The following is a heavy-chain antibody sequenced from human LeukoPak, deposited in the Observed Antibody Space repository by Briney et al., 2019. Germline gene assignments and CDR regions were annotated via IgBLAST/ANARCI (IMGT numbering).Heavy chain of an antibody. CDR1: GFTFSSYS. J-gene: IGHJ4*02. CDR2: ISSSSTYI. V-gene: IGHV3-21*01. Sequence: PGGSLRLSCAASGFTFSSYSMNWVRQAPGKGLEWVSSISSSSTYIYYADSVKGRFTISRDNAKNSLYLQMNSLRAEDTAVYYCARSIVSLDWSFYFDYWGQGTLVTVSS. CDR3: ARSIVSLDWSFYFDY. D-gene: IGHD3-3*02.